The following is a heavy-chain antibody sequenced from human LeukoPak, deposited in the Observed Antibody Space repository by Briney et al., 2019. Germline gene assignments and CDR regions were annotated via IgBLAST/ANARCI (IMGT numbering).Heavy chain of an antibody. CDR1: GYTFTNYD. CDR3: TGGVAEWLVRAFAS. Sequence: GASLKVSCKASGYTFTNYDINWVRHAPGQGLEWIVRMNPNPNGGSTAYAQKFQGRVILTSNTSITTAYMELSKLSSEDTAVYYGTGGVAEWLVRAFASWGQGTLVTVSS. V-gene: IGHV1-8*01. CDR2: MNPNPNGGST. J-gene: IGHJ1*01. D-gene: IGHD6-19*01.